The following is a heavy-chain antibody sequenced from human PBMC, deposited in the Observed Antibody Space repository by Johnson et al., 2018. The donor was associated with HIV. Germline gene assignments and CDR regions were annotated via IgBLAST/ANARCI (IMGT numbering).Heavy chain of an antibody. CDR2: IRSDGSNK. D-gene: IGHD3-22*01. Sequence: QVQLVESGGGVVQPGGSLRLSCAASGFTFSSYGMHWVRQAPGKGLEWVAFIRSDGSNKYYVDSVKGRFTISRDNSKNTLYLQMNSLGAEDTAVYYCAGSGSSGYPDAFDIWGQGTMVTVSS. J-gene: IGHJ3*02. V-gene: IGHV3-30*02. CDR1: GFTFSSYG. CDR3: AGSGSSGYPDAFDI.